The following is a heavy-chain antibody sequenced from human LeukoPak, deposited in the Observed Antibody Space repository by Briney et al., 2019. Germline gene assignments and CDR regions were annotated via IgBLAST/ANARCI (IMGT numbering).Heavy chain of an antibody. J-gene: IGHJ3*02. V-gene: IGHV3-11*04. CDR1: GFTFSDYY. CDR2: ISSSGSTI. CDR3: ARDIVVVVAADSIRMNAFDI. D-gene: IGHD2-15*01. Sequence: GGSLRLSCAASGFTFSDYYMNWVRQAPGKGLEWVSYISSSGSTIYYADSVKGRFTISRDNAKNSLYLQMNSLRAEDTAVYYCARDIVVVVAADSIRMNAFDIWGQGTMVTVSS.